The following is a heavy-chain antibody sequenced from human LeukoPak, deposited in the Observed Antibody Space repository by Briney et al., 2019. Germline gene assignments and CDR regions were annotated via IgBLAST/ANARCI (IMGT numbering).Heavy chain of an antibody. J-gene: IGHJ5*02. CDR2: ISGSGGST. D-gene: IGHD1-26*01. CDR3: AKVSRYSGSYYSFWRRPNWFDP. Sequence: GGSLRLSCAASGFTFSSYATSWVRQAPGKGLEWVSAISGSGGSTYYADSVKGRFTISRDNSKNTLYLQMNSLRAEDTAVYYCAKVSRYSGSYYSFWRRPNWFDPWGQGTLVTVSS. V-gene: IGHV3-23*01. CDR1: GFTFSSYA.